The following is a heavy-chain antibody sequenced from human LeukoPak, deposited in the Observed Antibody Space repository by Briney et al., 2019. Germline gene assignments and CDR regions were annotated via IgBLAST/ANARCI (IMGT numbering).Heavy chain of an antibody. CDR3: ARDKRYCSSTSCYGVFDY. CDR1: GFTFSSYA. Sequence: GGSPRLSCAASGFTFSSYAMHWVRQAPGKGLEWVAVISYDGSNKYYADSVKGRFTISRDNSKNTLYLQMNSLRAEDTAVYYCARDKRYCSSTSCYGVFDYWGQGTLVTVSS. V-gene: IGHV3-30-3*01. J-gene: IGHJ4*02. D-gene: IGHD2-2*01. CDR2: ISYDGSNK.